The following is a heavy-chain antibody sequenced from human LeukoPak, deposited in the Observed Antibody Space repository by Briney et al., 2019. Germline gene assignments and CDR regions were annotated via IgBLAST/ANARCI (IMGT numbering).Heavy chain of an antibody. J-gene: IGHJ4*02. D-gene: IGHD2-2*01. CDR2: IIPIFGTA. V-gene: IGHV1-69*01. Sequence: SVKVSCKASGGTFSSYAISWVRQAPGQGLEWMGGIIPIFGTANYAQKFQGRVTITANESTSTAYMELSSLRSEDTGVYYCARDTSSKNFDYWGQGTLVTVSS. CDR3: ARDTSSKNFDY. CDR1: GGTFSSYA.